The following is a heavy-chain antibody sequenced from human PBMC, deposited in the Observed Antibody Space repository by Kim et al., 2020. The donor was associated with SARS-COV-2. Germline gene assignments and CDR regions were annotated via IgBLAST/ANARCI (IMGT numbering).Heavy chain of an antibody. V-gene: IGHV1-3*01. D-gene: IGHD3-10*01. CDR1: GYTFTSYA. CDR2: INAGNGNT. CDR3: AVLLGFGEYIGGGGMDV. Sequence: ASVKVSCKASGYTFTSYAMHWVRQAPGQRLEWMGWINAGNGNTKYSQKFQGRVTITRDTSASTAYMELSSLRSEDTAVYYCAVLLGFGEYIGGGGMDVWGQGTTVTVPS. J-gene: IGHJ6*02.